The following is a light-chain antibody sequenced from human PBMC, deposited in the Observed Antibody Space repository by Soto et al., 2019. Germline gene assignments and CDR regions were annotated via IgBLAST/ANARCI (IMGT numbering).Light chain of an antibody. CDR3: QQSYSTLSA. V-gene: IGKV1-39*01. CDR1: QSISSD. J-gene: IGKJ1*01. Sequence: DIQMTQSPSSLSASVGDRVTITCRASQSISSDLNWYQQKPGKAPNLLIYGASSLQSGVPSRFSCSGSGTDFTLTISSLQLEDFATYFCQQSYSTLSAFGQGTKVEIK. CDR2: GAS.